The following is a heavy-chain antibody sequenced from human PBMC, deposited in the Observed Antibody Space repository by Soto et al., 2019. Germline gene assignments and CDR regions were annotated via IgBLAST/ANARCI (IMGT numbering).Heavy chain of an antibody. CDR3: ARSGDYTNYYYYYMDV. Sequence: QVQLQESGPGLVKPSETLSLTCTVSGDSISNYYWSWIRQPPGKGLEWIGYIYHSGSTKYNPSLKSRGTISVAPSKNQFSLRLSSVTAADSAVYYCARSGDYTNYYYYYMDVWGKGPTVTISS. D-gene: IGHD4-17*01. V-gene: IGHV4-59*08. CDR1: GDSISNYY. J-gene: IGHJ6*03. CDR2: IYHSGST.